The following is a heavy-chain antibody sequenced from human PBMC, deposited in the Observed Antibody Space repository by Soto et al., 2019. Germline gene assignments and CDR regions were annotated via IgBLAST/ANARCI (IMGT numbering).Heavy chain of an antibody. V-gene: IGHV3-21*01. Sequence: GGSLRLSCVGSGITFSTYSINWVRQAPGKGLEWVSSISSRSDIYYADSVKGRFTISRDNAKNSVSLQMNSLRAEDTAVYYCAREYTAWPLAYGLDVWGQGTTVTAP. CDR1: GITFSTYS. CDR2: ISSRSDI. J-gene: IGHJ6*02. CDR3: AREYTAWPLAYGLDV. D-gene: IGHD2-2*02.